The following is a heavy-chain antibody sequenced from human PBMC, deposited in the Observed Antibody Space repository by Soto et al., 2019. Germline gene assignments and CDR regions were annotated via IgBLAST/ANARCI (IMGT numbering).Heavy chain of an antibody. D-gene: IGHD3-22*01. V-gene: IGHV3-30-3*01. CDR2: ISYDGSNK. Sequence: GGSLRLSCAASGFTFSSYAMHWVRQAPGKGLEWVAVISYDGSNKYYADSVKGRFTISRDNSKNTLYLQMNSLRAEDTAVYYCARSPIGARITMIVVVIRPLDYWGQGTLVTV. CDR3: ARSPIGARITMIVVVIRPLDY. J-gene: IGHJ4*02. CDR1: GFTFSSYA.